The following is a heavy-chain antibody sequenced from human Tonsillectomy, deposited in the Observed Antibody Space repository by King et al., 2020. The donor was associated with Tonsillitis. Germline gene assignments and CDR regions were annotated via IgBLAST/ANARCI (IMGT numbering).Heavy chain of an antibody. V-gene: IGHV3-53*01. CDR3: ARVPGSPYYYGMDV. J-gene: IGHJ6*02. CDR1: GFTVSSNY. Sequence: QLVQSGGGLIQPGGSLRLSCAASGFTVSSNYMSWVRQAPGKGLEWVSVIYSGGSTYYADSVKGRFTISRDNSKNTLYLQMNSLRAEDTAVYYCARVPGSPYYYGMDVWGQGTTVTVSS. D-gene: IGHD3-10*01. CDR2: IYSGGST.